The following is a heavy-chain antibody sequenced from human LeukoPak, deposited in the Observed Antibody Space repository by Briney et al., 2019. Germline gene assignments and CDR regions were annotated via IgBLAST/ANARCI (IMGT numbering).Heavy chain of an antibody. CDR1: GFSLEAYG. CDR3: TRVAAWRTGFDY. CDR2: ITWNSDDI. V-gene: IGHV3-9*01. D-gene: IGHD7-27*01. Sequence: PGRSLRLSCAASGFSLEAYGMYWVRQAPGKGLEWVSGITWNSDDIAYADSVKGPFTISRHNAKNCLYLQMNSMTVEDTALYYCTRVAAWRTGFDYWGQGTLVTVSS. J-gene: IGHJ4*02.